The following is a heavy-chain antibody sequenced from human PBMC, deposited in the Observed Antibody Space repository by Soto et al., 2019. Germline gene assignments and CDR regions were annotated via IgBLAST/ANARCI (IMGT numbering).Heavy chain of an antibody. V-gene: IGHV3-23*01. CDR1: GFTFSIYA. CDR2: IIGAGAP. J-gene: IGHJ4*02. Sequence: EVQLLESGGGLVQPGGSLRLSCAASGFTFSIYAMNWVRQAPGKGLEWVAGIIGAGAPYYADPVKGRFTNSRDNSNNILYLQMNNLRDEDTALYFCAKDVTPDSRWDIDYWGQGTLVTVSS. D-gene: IGHD1-26*01. CDR3: AKDVTPDSRWDIDY.